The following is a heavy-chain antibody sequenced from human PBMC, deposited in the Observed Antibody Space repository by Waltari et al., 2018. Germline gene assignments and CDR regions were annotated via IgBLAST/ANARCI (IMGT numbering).Heavy chain of an antibody. D-gene: IGHD3-22*01. V-gene: IGHV3-23*01. J-gene: IGHJ5*02. CDR1: GFTFSSYA. CDR3: AKIVIVVGSWFDP. Sequence: EVQLLESGGGLVQPGGSLRLSCAASGFTFSSYAMSWVRRAPGRGRAGVSAFRGSCGSTDYADSVKGRFTISRDNSKNTLYLQMNSLRAEDTAVYYCAKIVIVVGSWFDPWGQGTLVTVSS. CDR2: FRGSCGST.